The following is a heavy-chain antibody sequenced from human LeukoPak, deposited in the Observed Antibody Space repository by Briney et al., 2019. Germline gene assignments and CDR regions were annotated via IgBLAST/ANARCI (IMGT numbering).Heavy chain of an antibody. CDR3: ARDRGFNTARGVPSWSDP. Sequence: SETLSLTCTVSGGSVTSDIYYWTWIRQPAGKGLEWIGRILASGITSYNPPLEGRLTISVDTAKNQFSLKLTSVTVADTAVYYCARDRGFNTARGVPSWSDPWGQGTLVTVSS. V-gene: IGHV4-61*02. CDR1: GGSVTSDIYY. D-gene: IGHD3-10*01. CDR2: ILASGIT. J-gene: IGHJ5*02.